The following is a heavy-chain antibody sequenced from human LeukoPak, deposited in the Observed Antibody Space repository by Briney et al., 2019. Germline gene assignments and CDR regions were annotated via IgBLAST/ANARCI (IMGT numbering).Heavy chain of an antibody. V-gene: IGHV3-30*04. J-gene: IGHJ4*02. CDR3: ARVSGAEAATGGYFDR. Sequence: GGSLRLSCAASGFTFSRFAVHWVRQALGKGLEWVAVISYDGSYKYYADSVQGRFTISRDNSKNTLYLRMNSLSTEDTAVYYCARVSGAEAATGGYFDRWGQGTLVTVSS. CDR1: GFTFSRFA. D-gene: IGHD7-27*01. CDR2: ISYDGSYK.